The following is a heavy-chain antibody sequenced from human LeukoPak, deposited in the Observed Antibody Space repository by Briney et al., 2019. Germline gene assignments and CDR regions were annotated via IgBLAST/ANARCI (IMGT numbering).Heavy chain of an antibody. CDR2: IYYSGST. J-gene: IGHJ3*02. V-gene: IGHV4-59*01. Sequence: PSETLSLTCTVSGGSISSYYWSWIRQPPGKGLKWIGYIYYSGSTNYNPSLKSRVTISVDTSKNQFSLKLSSVTAADTAVYYCAREGRYYYDSSGYDAFDIWGQGTMVTVSS. CDR3: AREGRYYYDSSGYDAFDI. CDR1: GGSISSYY. D-gene: IGHD3-22*01.